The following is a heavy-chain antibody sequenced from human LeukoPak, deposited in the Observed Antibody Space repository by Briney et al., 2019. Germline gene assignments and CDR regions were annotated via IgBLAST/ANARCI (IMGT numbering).Heavy chain of an antibody. D-gene: IGHD3-16*01. CDR1: GGSISSHY. J-gene: IGHJ4*02. Sequence: SETLSLTCTLPGGSISSHYWSWIRQPPGKGLEWIGYIYYSGSTNFNPSLKSRVTISVDTSKNQFSLKLSSVTAADTAVYYCARDGLGYIDYWGQGTLVTVSS. CDR2: IYYSGST. V-gene: IGHV4-59*11. CDR3: ARDGLGYIDY.